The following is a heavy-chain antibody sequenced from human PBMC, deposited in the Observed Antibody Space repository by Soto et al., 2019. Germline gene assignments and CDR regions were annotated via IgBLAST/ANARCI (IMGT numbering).Heavy chain of an antibody. CDR1: GYTFTSYG. CDR2: ISAYNGNT. V-gene: IGHV1-18*04. Sequence: ASVKVSFKASGYTFTSYGISWVRQAPGQGLEWMGWISAYNGNTNYAQKLQGRVTMTTDTSTSTAYMELRSLRSDDTAVYYCARDLKGIVVVNPGEELWYWGQGTLVTV. D-gene: IGHD3-22*01. J-gene: IGHJ4*02. CDR3: ARDLKGIVVVNPGEELWY.